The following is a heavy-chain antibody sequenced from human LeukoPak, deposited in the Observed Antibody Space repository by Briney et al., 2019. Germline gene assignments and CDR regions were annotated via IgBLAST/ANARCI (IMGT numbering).Heavy chain of an antibody. J-gene: IGHJ6*02. Sequence: AGGSLRLSCAASGFTFSSYSMNWVRQAPGKGLEWVSCISSSSSTIYYADSVKGRFTISRDNAKNSLYLQMNSLRAEVTAVYYCARGGYSYGAGETYYYYYGMDVWGQGTTVTVSS. CDR1: GFTFSSYS. V-gene: IGHV3-48*01. CDR3: ARGGYSYGAGETYYYYYGMDV. D-gene: IGHD5-18*01. CDR2: ISSSSSTI.